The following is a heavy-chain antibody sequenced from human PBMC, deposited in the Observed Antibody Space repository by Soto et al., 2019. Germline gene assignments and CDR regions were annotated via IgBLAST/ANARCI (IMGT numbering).Heavy chain of an antibody. V-gene: IGHV1-69*06. CDR3: ARDREGSSSWYASLQYYFDY. J-gene: IGHJ4*02. CDR1: GGTFSSYA. Sequence: QVQLVQSGAEVKKPGSSVKVSCKASGGTFSSYAISWVRQAPGQGLEWMGGIIPIIGTANYAQKFQGRVTITADKSTSTAYMALSSLRSEDTAVYYCARDREGSSSWYASLQYYFDYWGQGTLVTVSS. D-gene: IGHD6-13*01. CDR2: IIPIIGTA.